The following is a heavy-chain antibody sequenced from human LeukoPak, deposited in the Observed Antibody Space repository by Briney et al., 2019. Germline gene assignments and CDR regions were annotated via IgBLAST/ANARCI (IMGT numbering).Heavy chain of an antibody. D-gene: IGHD6-13*01. CDR2: IIPIFGTA. CDR3: ARGPYSSSWYFDY. Sequence: SVTVSCKASGGTFSSYAISWVRQAPGQGLEWMGGIIPIFGTANYAQKFQGRVTITADESTSTAYMELSSLRSEDTAVYYCARGPYSSSWYFDYWGQGTLVTVSS. V-gene: IGHV1-69*13. CDR1: GGTFSSYA. J-gene: IGHJ4*02.